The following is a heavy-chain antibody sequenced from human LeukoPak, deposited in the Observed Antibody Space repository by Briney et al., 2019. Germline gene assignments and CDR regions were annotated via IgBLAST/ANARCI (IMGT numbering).Heavy chain of an antibody. CDR2: IYPGDSDT. CDR1: GYSFTSYW. J-gene: IGHJ4*02. D-gene: IGHD6-19*01. CDR3: ASLWYSSGWYEGPFDY. V-gene: IGHV5-51*01. Sequence: GESLKIACKGSGYSFTSYWIGWVRQMPGKGLEWMGIIYPGDSDTRYSPSFQGQVTISADKSISTAYLQWSSLKASDTAMYYCASLWYSSGWYEGPFDYWGQGTLVTVSS.